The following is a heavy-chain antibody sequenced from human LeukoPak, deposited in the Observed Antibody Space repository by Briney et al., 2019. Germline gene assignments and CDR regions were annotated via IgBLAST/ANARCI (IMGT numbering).Heavy chain of an antibody. Sequence: GGALRLSCAASGFTFSSYWMSWVRQAPGKGLGWVANIKQDGSEKYYVDSVKGRVTISRDNAKNSLYLQMNSLRAEDTAVYYCARVGMYYDFWSGYYRGFYFDYWGQGTLVTVSS. CDR3: ARVGMYYDFWSGYYRGFYFDY. D-gene: IGHD3-3*01. CDR1: GFTFSSYW. CDR2: IKQDGSEK. V-gene: IGHV3-7*01. J-gene: IGHJ4*02.